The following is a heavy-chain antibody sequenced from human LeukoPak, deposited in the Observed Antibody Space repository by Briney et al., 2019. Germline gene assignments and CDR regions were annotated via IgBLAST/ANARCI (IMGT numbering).Heavy chain of an antibody. CDR3: ARPLSIVGATIGAFDI. J-gene: IGHJ3*02. CDR1: GLSFSNYG. Sequence: GGSLRLSWAASGLSFSNYGMHWVRQAPGKGMEWVADIWYDGSNGYYTGYVKGRFTISRDNSKNTLYLQMNSLRAEDTAVYYCARPLSIVGATIGAFDIWGQGTMVTVSS. V-gene: IGHV3-33*01. D-gene: IGHD1-26*01. CDR2: IWYDGSNG.